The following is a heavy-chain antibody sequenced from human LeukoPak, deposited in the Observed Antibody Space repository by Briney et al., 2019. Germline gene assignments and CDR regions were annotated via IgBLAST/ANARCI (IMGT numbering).Heavy chain of an antibody. CDR1: GVSITNTKYN. CDR3: TRHTGYISGQYSNYEDS. V-gene: IGHV4-39*01. Sequence: SETLSLTCTLSGVSITNTKYNWARIRQPPGKGLEWIVCICYNGSTYYNPSLKRRVTISVDKSKNQFSLKLRSVTAADTALYYCTRHTGYISGQYSNYEDSWGKGTLVTVSS. CDR2: ICYNGST. J-gene: IGHJ4*02. D-gene: IGHD4-11*01.